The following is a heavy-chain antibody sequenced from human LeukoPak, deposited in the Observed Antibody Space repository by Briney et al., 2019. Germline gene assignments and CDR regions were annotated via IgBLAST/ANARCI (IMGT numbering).Heavy chain of an antibody. CDR3: ASAGGYNTNALDS. CDR1: GGAISTYY. D-gene: IGHD2-8*01. J-gene: IGHJ4*02. Sequence: SETLSLTCTVSGGAISTYYWTWIRQPPGKELEWIGYVYYSGSTNSNPSLNTRVTMSVDMSKNHFSLNLNSVTAADTAVYYCASAGGYNTNALDSWGPGTLVTVSS. V-gene: IGHV4-59*08. CDR2: VYYSGST.